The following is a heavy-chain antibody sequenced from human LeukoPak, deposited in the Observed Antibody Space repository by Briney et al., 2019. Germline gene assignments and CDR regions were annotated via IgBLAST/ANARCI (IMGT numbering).Heavy chain of an antibody. Sequence: SVKVSCKASGYTFTGYYMHWVRQAPGQGLEWMGRIIPILGIANYAQKFQGRVTITADKSTSTAYMELSSLRSEDTAVYYCARAGSSSWYGSYYYYGMDVWGQGTTVTVSS. CDR1: GYTFTGYY. CDR2: IIPILGIA. D-gene: IGHD6-13*01. V-gene: IGHV1-69*04. CDR3: ARAGSSSWYGSYYYYGMDV. J-gene: IGHJ6*02.